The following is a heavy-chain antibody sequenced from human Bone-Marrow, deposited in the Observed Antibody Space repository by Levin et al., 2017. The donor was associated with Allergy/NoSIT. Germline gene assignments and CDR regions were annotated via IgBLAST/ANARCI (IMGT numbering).Heavy chain of an antibody. CDR2: ISGSGGST. CDR1: GFTFSSYA. D-gene: IGHD5-18*01. J-gene: IGHJ6*02. Sequence: GESLKISCAASGFTFSSYAMSWVRQAPGKGLEWVSAISGSGGSTYYADSVKGRFTISRDNSKNTLYLQMNSLRAEDTAVYYCAKDPGGVDTAMVLLYYGMDVWGQGTTVTVSS. CDR3: AKDPGGVDTAMVLLYYGMDV. V-gene: IGHV3-23*01.